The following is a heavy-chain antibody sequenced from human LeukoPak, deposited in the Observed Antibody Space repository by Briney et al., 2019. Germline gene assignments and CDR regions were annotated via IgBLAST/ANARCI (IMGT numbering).Heavy chain of an antibody. CDR2: ISAYNGNT. CDR1: GYSFRTYG. Sequence: ASVKVSCKASGYSFRTYGISWVRQAPGQGLEWMGWISAYNGNTNYAQKLQGRVTMTTDTSTSTAYLELRSLRSGDTAMYYCARSGTYSDAFHIWGQGTMVTVSS. V-gene: IGHV1-18*01. D-gene: IGHD1-26*01. J-gene: IGHJ3*02. CDR3: ARSGTYSDAFHI.